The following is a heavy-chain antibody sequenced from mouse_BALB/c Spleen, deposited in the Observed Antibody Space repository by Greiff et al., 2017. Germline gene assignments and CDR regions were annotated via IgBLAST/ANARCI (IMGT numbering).Heavy chain of an antibody. Sequence: VKLVESGPGLVQPSQSLSITCTVSGFSLTSYGVHWVRQSPGKGLEWLGVIWSGGSTDYNAAFISRLSISKDNSKSQVFFKMNSLQANDTAIYYCARNSGYYYGSSYYAMDYWGQGTSVTVSS. V-gene: IGHV2-2*02. CDR1: GFSLTSYG. CDR3: ARNSGYYYGSSYYAMDY. CDR2: IWSGGST. J-gene: IGHJ4*01. D-gene: IGHD1-1*01.